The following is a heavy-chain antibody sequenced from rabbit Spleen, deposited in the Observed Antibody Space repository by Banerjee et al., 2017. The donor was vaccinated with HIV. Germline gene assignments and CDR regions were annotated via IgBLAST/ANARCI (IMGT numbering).Heavy chain of an antibody. Sequence: QSLEESGGDLVKPGASLTLTCTASGFSFSSSYYICWVRQAPGKGLEWISCIAGSSSGFTYSATWAKGRFTCSKTSSTTVTLQMTSLTVADTATYFCARETSSGWGIISFYFSLWGQGTLVTVS. CDR1: GFSFSSSYY. D-gene: IGHD4-1*01. J-gene: IGHJ4*01. CDR2: IAGSSSGFT. V-gene: IGHV1S40*01. CDR3: ARETSSGWGIISFYFSL.